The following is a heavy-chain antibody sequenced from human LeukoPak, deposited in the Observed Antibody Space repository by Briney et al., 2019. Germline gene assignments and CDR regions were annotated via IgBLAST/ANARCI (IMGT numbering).Heavy chain of an antibody. J-gene: IGHJ4*02. V-gene: IGHV3-23*01. CDR1: AFTFSTYA. D-gene: IGHD5-12*01. CDR3: AKGAYDYIEIAYFDY. CDR2: ITDSGGGT. Sequence: GGSLRLSCAASAFTFSTYAMSWVRQAPRQGPDWVSSITDSGGGTYYADSVKGRFTISRDKSKNTLYLQMNSLRAEDTAVYYCAKGAYDYIEIAYFDYWGQGSLVTVSS.